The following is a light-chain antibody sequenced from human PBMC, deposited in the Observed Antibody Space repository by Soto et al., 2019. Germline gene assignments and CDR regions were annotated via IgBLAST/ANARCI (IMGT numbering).Light chain of an antibody. V-gene: IGLV4-69*01. CDR1: SGHSSYA. CDR2: LNSDGSH. CDR3: QTGGTGIVI. J-gene: IGLJ2*01. Sequence: QLVLTQSPSASASLGASVKLTCTLSSGHSSYALSWPQQQPEKGPRYLMKLNSDGSHFKGDGIPNRSSGSRTGAERYLTISSLQSEDEAGYYCQTGGTGIVIFGGGTTPTVL.